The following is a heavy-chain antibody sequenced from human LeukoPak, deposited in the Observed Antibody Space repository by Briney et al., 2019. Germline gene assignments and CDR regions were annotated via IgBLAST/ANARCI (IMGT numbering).Heavy chain of an antibody. Sequence: SETLSLTCAVYDGSFSGYYWRWIRQTPGKGLEWIGEINHSGSTKYNPSLESRVTISVDTSKNQFSLKVNSVTAADTAVYYCARGRGIVVRNGQYYNYGMDVWGQGTTVTVSS. J-gene: IGHJ6*02. CDR2: INHSGST. CDR3: ARGRGIVVRNGQYYNYGMDV. D-gene: IGHD1-26*01. V-gene: IGHV4-34*01. CDR1: DGSFSGYY.